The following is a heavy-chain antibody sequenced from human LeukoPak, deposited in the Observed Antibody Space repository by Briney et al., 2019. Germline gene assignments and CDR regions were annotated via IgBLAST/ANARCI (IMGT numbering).Heavy chain of an antibody. CDR2: ISSSSSYI. V-gene: IGHV3-21*01. D-gene: IGHD2/OR15-2a*01. Sequence: GGSLRLSCAASGFTFSSYSMNWVRQAPGKGLEWVSSISSSSSYIYYADSVKGRFTISRDNAKNSLYLQMNSLRAEDTAVYYCARVAVIYYYYMEVWGKGTTVTVSS. J-gene: IGHJ6*03. CDR3: ARVAVIYYYYMEV. CDR1: GFTFSSYS.